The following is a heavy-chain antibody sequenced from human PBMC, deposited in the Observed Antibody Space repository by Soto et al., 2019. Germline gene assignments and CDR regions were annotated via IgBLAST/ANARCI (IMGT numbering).Heavy chain of an antibody. V-gene: IGHV3-74*01. D-gene: IGHD3-3*01. Sequence: GGSLRLSCAASGFTFSSYWMHWVRQAPGKGLVWVSRINSDGSSTSYADSVKGRFTISRDNAKNTLYLQMNSLRAEDTAVYYCASSLNFWSGYNGVSDAFDIWGQGTMVTVSS. CDR1: GFTFSSYW. CDR3: ASSLNFWSGYNGVSDAFDI. CDR2: INSDGSST. J-gene: IGHJ3*02.